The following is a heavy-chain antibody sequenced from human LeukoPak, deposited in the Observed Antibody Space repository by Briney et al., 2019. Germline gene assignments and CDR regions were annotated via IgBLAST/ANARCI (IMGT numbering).Heavy chain of an antibody. V-gene: IGHV3-21*01. CDR2: ISSSSSYI. Sequence: PGRSLRLSCAASGFTFSSYSMNWVRQAPGKGLEWVSSISSSSSYIYYADSVKGRFTISRDNAKNSLYLQMNSLRAEDTAVYYCARGCCCCCGGSCYSGRYSGYMDVWGKGTTVTVSS. J-gene: IGHJ6*03. D-gene: IGHD2-15*01. CDR1: GFTFSSYS. CDR3: ARGCCCCCGGSCYSGRYSGYMDV.